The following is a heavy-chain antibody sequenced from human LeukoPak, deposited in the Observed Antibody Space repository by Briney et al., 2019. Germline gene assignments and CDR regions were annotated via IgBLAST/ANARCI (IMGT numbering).Heavy chain of an antibody. V-gene: IGHV4-30-2*01. J-gene: IGHJ6*03. CDR3: ARAVSPPMTFYYYYYMDV. CDR1: GGSISSGGYY. Sequence: SETLSLTCTVSGGSISSGGYYWSWIRQPPGKGLEWIGYIYHSGSTYYNPPLKSRVTISVDRSKNQFSLKLSSVTAADTAVYYCARAVSPPMTFYYYYYMDVWGKGTTVTVSS. D-gene: IGHD3-22*01. CDR2: IYHSGST.